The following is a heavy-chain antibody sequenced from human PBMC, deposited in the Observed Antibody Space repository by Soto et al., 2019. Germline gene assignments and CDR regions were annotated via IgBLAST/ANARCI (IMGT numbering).Heavy chain of an antibody. Sequence: EVQLLESGGGLVQPGGSLRLSCEASRFTFSSYAMTWVRQAPGKGLEWVSLISDSGGSTYYADSVKGRFTISRDNSKNTLYLQMNSLRAEDTAVYYCAKDVGTTVNWFDRWGQGTLVTVSS. D-gene: IGHD4-4*01. CDR3: AKDVGTTVNWFDR. CDR1: RFTFSSYA. J-gene: IGHJ5*02. CDR2: ISDSGGST. V-gene: IGHV3-23*01.